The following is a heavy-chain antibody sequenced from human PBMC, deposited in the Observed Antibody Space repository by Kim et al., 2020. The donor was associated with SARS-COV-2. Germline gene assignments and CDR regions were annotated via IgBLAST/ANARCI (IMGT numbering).Heavy chain of an antibody. J-gene: IGHJ2*01. V-gene: IGHV1-3*01. D-gene: IGHD6-13*01. CDR2: SNAGNGNT. Sequence: ASVKVSCKASGYTFTSYAMHWVRQAPGQRLEWMGWSNAGNGNTKYSQKFQGRVTITRDTSASTAYMELSSLRSEDTAVYYCAKVNSSSGYHRYFDLWGRGTLVPVSS. CDR3: AKVNSSSGYHRYFDL. CDR1: GYTFTSYA.